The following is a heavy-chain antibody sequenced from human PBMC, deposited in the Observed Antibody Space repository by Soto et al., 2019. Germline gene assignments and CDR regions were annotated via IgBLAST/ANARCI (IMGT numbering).Heavy chain of an antibody. CDR3: ARGSLQFDP. J-gene: IGHJ5*02. Sequence: QVQLQESGPGLVKSSETLSLTCTVSGGSLSNYYWSWIRQPAGKGLEWIGRIYTSGNTNYKSSLKSRVTMSVDTTKNQFSLKLSSLTAADTAVYYCARGSLQFDPWGQGTLVTVSS. V-gene: IGHV4-4*07. CDR1: GGSLSNYY. CDR2: IYTSGNT.